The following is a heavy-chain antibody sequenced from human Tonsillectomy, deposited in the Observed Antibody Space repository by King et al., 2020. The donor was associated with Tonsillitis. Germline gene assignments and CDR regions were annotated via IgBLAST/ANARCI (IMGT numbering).Heavy chain of an antibody. Sequence: QLVQSGAEVKKPGASVKVSCKASGYTFTGYYMHWVRQAPGQGLEWMGWINPNSGGANYVQKFQGRVTMTRDTSISTAYMELSRLRSDDTAVYYCASSPQYCSGTTCYLGGSLSPFSAFDDWGQGTLVTVSS. V-gene: IGHV1-2*02. CDR3: ASSPQYCSGTTCYLGGSLSPFSAFDD. D-gene: IGHD2-2*01. CDR2: INPNSGGA. J-gene: IGHJ4*02. CDR1: GYTFTGYY.